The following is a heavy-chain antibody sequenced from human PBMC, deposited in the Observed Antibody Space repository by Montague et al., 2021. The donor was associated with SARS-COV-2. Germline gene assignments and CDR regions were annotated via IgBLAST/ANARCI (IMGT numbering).Heavy chain of an antibody. Sequence: SETLLTCTVSGGSISSSSYYWGWIRQPPGKGLEWIGSIYYSGSTYYNPSLKSRVTISVDTSKNQFSLKLSSVTAADTAVYYCAGECITMIVVVITPYYYYGMDVWGQGTTVTVSS. CDR3: AGECITMIVVVITPYYYYGMDV. CDR2: IYYSGST. J-gene: IGHJ6*02. CDR1: GGSISSSSYY. D-gene: IGHD3-22*01. V-gene: IGHV4-39*02.